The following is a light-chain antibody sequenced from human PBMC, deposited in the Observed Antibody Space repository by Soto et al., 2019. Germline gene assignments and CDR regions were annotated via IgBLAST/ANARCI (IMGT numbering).Light chain of an antibody. CDR1: SSNIGSNY. Sequence: QSVLTQPPSASGTPGQRVTISCSGSSSNIGSNYVYWYQQLPGTVPQLLIYRNNERPSGVPDRFSASKSGTSASLAIGGLRSEDEADYYCAAWDDILSGVVFGGGTKLTVL. CDR2: RNN. CDR3: AAWDDILSGVV. V-gene: IGLV1-47*01. J-gene: IGLJ2*01.